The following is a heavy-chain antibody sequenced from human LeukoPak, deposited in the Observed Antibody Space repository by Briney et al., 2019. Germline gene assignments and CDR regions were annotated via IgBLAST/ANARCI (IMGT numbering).Heavy chain of an antibody. V-gene: IGHV4-38-2*02. D-gene: IGHD6-13*01. CDR1: GYYISSGYY. J-gene: IGHJ5*02. CDR2: IYYSGST. CDR3: AREDIAAAATGWFDP. Sequence: PSETLSLTCAVSGYYISSGYYWGWIRQPPGKGLEWIGYIYYSGSTNYNPSLKSRVTISVDTSKNQFSLKLSSVTAADTAVYYCAREDIAAAATGWFDPWGQGTLVTVSS.